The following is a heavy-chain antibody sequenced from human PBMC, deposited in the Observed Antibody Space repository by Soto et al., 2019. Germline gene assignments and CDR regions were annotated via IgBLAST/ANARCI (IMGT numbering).Heavy chain of an antibody. CDR2: INLSGGSI. V-gene: IGHV1-46*01. Sequence: ASVKVSCKASGYTFTCYYMHWVRQAPGQGLEWMGIINLSGGSITYAQKFQGRVTMTRDTSTSTVYMELSSLRSEDTAVYYCARSACSGGSCYKAHFDYWGQGTLVTVSS. CDR1: GYTFTCYY. CDR3: ARSACSGGSCYKAHFDY. J-gene: IGHJ4*02. D-gene: IGHD2-15*01.